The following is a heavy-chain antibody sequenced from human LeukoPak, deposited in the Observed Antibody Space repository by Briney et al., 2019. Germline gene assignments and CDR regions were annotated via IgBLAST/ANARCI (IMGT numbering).Heavy chain of an antibody. V-gene: IGHV3-33*08. J-gene: IGHJ4*02. CDR1: GFTFSSYG. Sequence: GGSLRLSCAASGFTFSSYGMHWVRQAPGKGLEWVAVIWYDGSNKYYADSVKGRFTISRDNSKNTLYLQMNSLRAEDTAVYYCHAYVWGSYRYSDYWGQGTLVTVSS. CDR2: IWYDGSNK. D-gene: IGHD3-16*02. CDR3: HAYVWGSYRYSDY.